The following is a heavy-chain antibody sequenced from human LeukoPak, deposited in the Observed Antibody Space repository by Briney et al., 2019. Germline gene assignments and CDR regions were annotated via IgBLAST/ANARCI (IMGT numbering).Heavy chain of an antibody. CDR3: ARSPRTTDAFDI. Sequence: PGGSLRLSCAASGFTFSDYYMNWVRQAPGKGLEWVSSISSSSYIYYADSVKGRFTISRDNAKNSLYLQMNSLRAEDTAVYYCARSPRTTDAFDIWGQGTMVTVSS. CDR2: ISSSSYI. CDR1: GFTFSDYY. V-gene: IGHV3-69-1*01. D-gene: IGHD1-1*01. J-gene: IGHJ3*02.